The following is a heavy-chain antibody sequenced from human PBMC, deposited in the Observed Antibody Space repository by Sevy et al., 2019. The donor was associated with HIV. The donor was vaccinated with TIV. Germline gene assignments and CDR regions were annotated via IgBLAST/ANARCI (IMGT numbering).Heavy chain of an antibody. V-gene: IGHV3-74*01. CDR1: GFTFSSYW. J-gene: IGHJ4*02. D-gene: IGHD2-15*01. Sequence: GGSLRLSCAASGFTFSSYWMHWVRQAPGKGPVWVSGVNSGGTGTNYRDSVKGRFTMSRYRAKNTLYLQMNSLRAEDTAVYFCVAANTWQDYWGQGTLVTVSS. CDR3: VAANTWQDY. CDR2: VNSGGTGT.